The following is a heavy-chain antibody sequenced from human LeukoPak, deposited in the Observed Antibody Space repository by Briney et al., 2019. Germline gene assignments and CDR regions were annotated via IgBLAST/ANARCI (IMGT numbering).Heavy chain of an antibody. J-gene: IGHJ4*02. Sequence: PGGSLRLSCAASGFTVSSNYMSWVRQAPGKGLEWVSFIYSGGSTYYADSVKGRFTISRDNSKNTLYLQMNSLRAEDTAVYYCASWGVTYYYGSGSYYHDYWGQGTLVTVSS. V-gene: IGHV3-53*01. CDR2: IYSGGST. CDR1: GFTVSSNY. D-gene: IGHD3-10*01. CDR3: ASWGVTYYYGSGSYYHDY.